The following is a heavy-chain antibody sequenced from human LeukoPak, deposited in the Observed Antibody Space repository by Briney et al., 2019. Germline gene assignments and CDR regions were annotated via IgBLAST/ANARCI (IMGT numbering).Heavy chain of an antibody. D-gene: IGHD3-10*01. V-gene: IGHV4-39*01. J-gene: IGHJ4*02. CDR1: GGSLSTSSYY. Sequence: PSETLSLTCTVSGGSLSTSSYYWGWIRQPPGKGLEWIGSIYYSGSTYYNPSLKSRVTISVDTSKNQFSLKLSSVTAADTAVYYCARHSSVLPIDYWGQGTLVAVSS. CDR3: ARHSSVLPIDY. CDR2: IYYSGST.